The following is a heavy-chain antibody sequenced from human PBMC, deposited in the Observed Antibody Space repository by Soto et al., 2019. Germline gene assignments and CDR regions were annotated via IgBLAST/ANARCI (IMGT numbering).Heavy chain of an antibody. D-gene: IGHD3-22*01. CDR1: GGTFSSYA. CDR3: ARSIGDYYDSSGYFRAFDI. CDR2: IIPIFGTA. J-gene: IGHJ3*02. V-gene: IGHV1-69*06. Sequence: QVQLVQSGAEVKKPGSSVKVSCKASGGTFSSYAISWVRQAPGQGLEWMGEIIPIFGTANYAQKFQGRVTITADKSTSTAYMELSSLRSEDTAVYYCARSIGDYYDSSGYFRAFDIWGQGTMVTVSS.